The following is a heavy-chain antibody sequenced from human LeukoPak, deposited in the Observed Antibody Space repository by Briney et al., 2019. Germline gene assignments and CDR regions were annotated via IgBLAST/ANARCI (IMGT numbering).Heavy chain of an antibody. CDR1: GGSLSNYH. CDR3: ARRDISSGWSFDY. Sequence: PSETLSLTCTVSGGSLSNYHWSWIRQPAGKGLEGIGQIHTSGSTNYNPPLKSRVSMSIDTTEDQVSLTIRSVTAADTAFYYCARRDISSGWSFDYWGQGTLVTVSS. V-gene: IGHV4-4*07. CDR2: IHTSGST. J-gene: IGHJ4*02. D-gene: IGHD6-19*01.